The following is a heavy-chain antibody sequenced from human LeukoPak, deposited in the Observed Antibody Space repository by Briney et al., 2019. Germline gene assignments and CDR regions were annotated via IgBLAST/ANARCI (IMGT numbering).Heavy chain of an antibody. J-gene: IGHJ4*02. CDR3: ARHRDSSSWSMFIDY. V-gene: IGHV4-39*01. Sequence: SETLSLTCTVSGGSISSSSYYWGWIRPPPGKGLEWIGSIYSSGSTYYNPSLKSRVTISVDTSKNQFSLKLSSVNAADTAVYYCARHRDSSSWSMFIDYWGQGTLVTVSS. CDR1: GGSISSSSYY. D-gene: IGHD6-13*01. CDR2: IYSSGST.